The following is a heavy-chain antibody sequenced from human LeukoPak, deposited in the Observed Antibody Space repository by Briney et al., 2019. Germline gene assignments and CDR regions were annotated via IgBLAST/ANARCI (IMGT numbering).Heavy chain of an antibody. CDR1: GGSISSSSYY. D-gene: IGHD4-23*01. Sequence: SETLSLTCTVSGGSISSSSYYWGWIRQPPGKGLEWIGSIYYSGSTYYNPSLKSRVTISVDTSKNQFSLKLSSVTAADTAVYYCARAPDVDYGGPDAFDIWGQGTMVTVSS. J-gene: IGHJ3*02. V-gene: IGHV4-39*07. CDR3: ARAPDVDYGGPDAFDI. CDR2: IYYSGST.